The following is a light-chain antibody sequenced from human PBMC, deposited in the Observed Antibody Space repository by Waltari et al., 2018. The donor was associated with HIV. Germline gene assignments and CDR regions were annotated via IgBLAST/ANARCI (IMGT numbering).Light chain of an antibody. V-gene: IGKV3-20*01. Sequence: IVLTQSPGTLSLSPGERATLSCRASQSVSSNYLAWYQQKPGQAPRLLIYGASSRATGLPDRISGSGSGTDFTLTISRLEPEDFAVYFCQQYVSSPLTFGGGTNLEIK. J-gene: IGKJ4*01. CDR2: GAS. CDR3: QQYVSSPLT. CDR1: QSVSSNY.